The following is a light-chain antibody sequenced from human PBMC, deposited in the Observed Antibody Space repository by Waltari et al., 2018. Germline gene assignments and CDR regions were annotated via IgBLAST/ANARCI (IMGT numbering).Light chain of an antibody. CDR2: EVI. CDR1: NSDVGNYNL. CDR3: CSYAGSGTYV. J-gene: IGLJ1*01. V-gene: IGLV2-23*02. Sequence: QSALTQPASVSGTPGQSITISCTGTNSDVGNYNLVSWYQHHPGEAPKPMICEVIKRPAGVSKRFSGSKAGNTASLTISGLQAEDEADYYCCSYAGSGTYVFGTGTKVTVL.